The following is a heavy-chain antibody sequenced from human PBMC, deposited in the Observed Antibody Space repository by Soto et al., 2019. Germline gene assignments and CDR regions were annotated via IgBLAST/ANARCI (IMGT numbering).Heavy chain of an antibody. J-gene: IGHJ4*02. CDR2: LSNDGSNK. CDR3: AKGAYSVSYLDY. D-gene: IGHD1-26*01. CDR1: GFTFSSYG. Sequence: QVQLVESGGGVVQPGRSLRRSCAASGFTFSSYGMHWVRQAPGTGLEWVAVLSNDGSNKYYADSVNGRFTISRDTSKNSLYLQMNRMRAADTSVSYCAKGAYSVSYLDYWGQGTLVTVS. V-gene: IGHV3-30*18.